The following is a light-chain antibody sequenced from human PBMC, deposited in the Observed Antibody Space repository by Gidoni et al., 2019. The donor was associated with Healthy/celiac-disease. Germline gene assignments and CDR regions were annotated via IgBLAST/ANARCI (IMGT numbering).Light chain of an antibody. CDR1: ALPKQY. CDR2: KDS. CDR3: QSADSSGTYV. Sequence: YELTQPPSVSVAPGQTARITCSGDALPKQYAYWYQQKPGQAPVLVIYKDSERPSGIPERFSGSSSGTTVTLTISGVQAEDEADYYCQSADSSGTYVFGTGTKVTVL. V-gene: IGLV3-25*02. J-gene: IGLJ1*01.